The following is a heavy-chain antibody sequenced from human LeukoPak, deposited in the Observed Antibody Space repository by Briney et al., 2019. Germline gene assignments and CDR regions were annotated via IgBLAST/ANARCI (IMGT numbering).Heavy chain of an antibody. V-gene: IGHV1-18*01. J-gene: IGHJ6*02. CDR1: GYTFTSYG. CDR2: ISAYNVNT. Sequence: GASVKVSCKASGYTFTSYGISWVRQAPGQGLEWMGWISAYNVNTNYAQKLQGRVTMTTDASTSTAYMELRSLRSDDTAVYYCARGKERDGYNYNNYYYYGMDVWGQGTTVTVSS. D-gene: IGHD5-24*01. CDR3: ARGKERDGYNYNNYYYYGMDV.